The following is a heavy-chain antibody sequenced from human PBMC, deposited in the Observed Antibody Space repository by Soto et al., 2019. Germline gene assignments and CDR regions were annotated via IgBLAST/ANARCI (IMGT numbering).Heavy chain of an antibody. D-gene: IGHD1-26*01. J-gene: IGHJ5*02. CDR1: GDSISSVDHY. V-gene: IGHV4-30-4*01. Sequence: QVQLQESGPGLVRPSQTLSLTCTVSGDSISSVDHYWSWIRQPPGKGLEWMGYIYHSGSTHYNPSLNSPLTISIHTSTKRFSLNLTSGTAAGTAVYFCARLRWETENNWFDPWGQGALVTVSS. CDR2: IYHSGST. CDR3: ARLRWETENNWFDP.